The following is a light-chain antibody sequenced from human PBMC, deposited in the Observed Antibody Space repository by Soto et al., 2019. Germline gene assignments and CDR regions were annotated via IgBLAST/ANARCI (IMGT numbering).Light chain of an antibody. J-gene: IGKJ1*01. V-gene: IGKV1-9*01. CDR1: QGISSY. CDR2: AAS. CDR3: LQDDSYVQT. Sequence: DIQLTQSPSFLSASVGDRVTITCRASQGISSYLAWYQQKPGKAPKLLIYAASTLQSGVPSRFSGSGSGTDFTLTISSLQPEDFATYYCLQDDSYVQTFGQGTKVDIK.